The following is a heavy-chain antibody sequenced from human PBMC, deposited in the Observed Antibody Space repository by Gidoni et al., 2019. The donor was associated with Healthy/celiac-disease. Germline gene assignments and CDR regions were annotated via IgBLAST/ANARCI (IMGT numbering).Heavy chain of an antibody. CDR3: ARAAAMVTYYYYYGMDV. CDR1: GGSISSYY. CDR2: IYYSGST. J-gene: IGHJ6*02. D-gene: IGHD5-18*01. V-gene: IGHV4-59*01. Sequence: QVQLQESGPGLVKPSETLSLTCTVSGGSISSYYWSWIRQPPGKGLEWIGYIYYSGSTNYNPSLKSRVTISVDTSKNQFSLKLSSVTAADTAVYYCARAAAMVTYYYYYGMDVWGQGTTVTVSS.